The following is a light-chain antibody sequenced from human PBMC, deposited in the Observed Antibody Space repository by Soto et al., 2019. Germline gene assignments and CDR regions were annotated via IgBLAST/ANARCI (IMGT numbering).Light chain of an antibody. V-gene: IGKV3-15*01. Sequence: EIVMTQSPATLSVSPGERATLSCRASQSVSRNLAWYQQRPGQAPRLLISGASTRATGIAARFSGSGSGTEFTLTISSLEPEDFAVYYCQHYGTSLYTFGQGTKVDIK. CDR3: QHYGTSLYT. CDR1: QSVSRN. J-gene: IGKJ2*01. CDR2: GAS.